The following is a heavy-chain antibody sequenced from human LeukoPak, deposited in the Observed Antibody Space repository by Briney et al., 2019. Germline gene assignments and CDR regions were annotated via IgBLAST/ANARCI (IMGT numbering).Heavy chain of an antibody. CDR1: GGSLSSGGYY. CDR3: ASEGWDTAMVLGN. V-gene: IGHV4-30-2*01. J-gene: IGHJ4*02. D-gene: IGHD5-18*01. Sequence: PSQTLSLTCTVSGGSLSSGGYYWGWIRQPPGRGLEWMGYIDHSGSTYYNPSLKSRVTISVDRSKNQFSLKLSSVTAADTAVYYCASEGWDTAMVLGNWGQGPLVSVPS. CDR2: IDHSGST.